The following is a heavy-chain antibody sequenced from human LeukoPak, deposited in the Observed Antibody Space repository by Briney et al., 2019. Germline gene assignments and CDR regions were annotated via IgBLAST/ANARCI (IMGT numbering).Heavy chain of an antibody. V-gene: IGHV1-2*02. CDR1: GYTFTGYY. Sequence: ASVKVSCKASGYTFTGYYMHWVRQAPGQGLEGMGWINPNSGGTNYAQKFQGRVTMTGGTSISTAYMELSRLRSDDTAVYYCASNNDYGDYIQYYFDYWGQGTLVTVSS. J-gene: IGHJ4*02. D-gene: IGHD4-17*01. CDR2: INPNSGGT. CDR3: ASNNDYGDYIQYYFDY.